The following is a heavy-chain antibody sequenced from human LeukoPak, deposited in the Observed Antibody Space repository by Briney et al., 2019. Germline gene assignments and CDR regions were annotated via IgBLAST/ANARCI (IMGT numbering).Heavy chain of an antibody. CDR1: GGSISSYY. J-gene: IGHJ6*02. V-gene: IGHV4-4*09. Sequence: SETLSLTCTVSGGSISSYYWSWIRQPPGKGLEWIGYIYTSGSTNYNPSLKSRVTISVDTSKNQFSLKLSSVTAADTAVYYCAREANYGMDVWGQGTTVTVSS. CDR2: IYTSGST. CDR3: AREANYGMDV.